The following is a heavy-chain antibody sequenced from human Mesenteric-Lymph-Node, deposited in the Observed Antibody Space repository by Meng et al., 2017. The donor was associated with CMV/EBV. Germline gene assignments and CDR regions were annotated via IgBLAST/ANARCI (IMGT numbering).Heavy chain of an antibody. CDR1: GGSFIGYS. CDR3: ARGPSRWLQFGWFDP. J-gene: IGHJ5*02. V-gene: IGHV4-34*01. CDR2: INHSGST. Sequence: VYGGSFIGYSWSWIRQPPGKGLEWIGEINHSGSTNYNPSLKSRVTISVDTSKNQFSLKLSSVTAADTAVYYCARGPSRWLQFGWFDPWGQGTLVTVSS. D-gene: IGHD5-24*01.